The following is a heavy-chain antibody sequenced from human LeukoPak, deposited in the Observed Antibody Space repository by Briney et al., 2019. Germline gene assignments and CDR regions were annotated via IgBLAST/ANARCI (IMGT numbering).Heavy chain of an antibody. CDR3: AKGPLIEVAGTTWDY. CDR2: NSGSGVNT. J-gene: IGHJ4*02. Sequence: GGSLRLSCAASGFTFSSYAMSWVRQTPGKGLEWVSANSGSGVNTYYADSVKGRFTISRDSSKNTLYVQMNSLRAEDTAVYYCAKGPLIEVAGTTWDYWGQGTLVTVSS. V-gene: IGHV3-23*01. CDR1: GFTFSSYA. D-gene: IGHD6-19*01.